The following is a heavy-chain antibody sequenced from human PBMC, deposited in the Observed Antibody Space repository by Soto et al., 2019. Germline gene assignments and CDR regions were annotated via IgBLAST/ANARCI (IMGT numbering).Heavy chain of an antibody. Sequence: ASVKVSCKASGYTFTGYYMHWVRQAPGQGLEWMGWINPNSGGTNYAQKFQGWVTMTRDTSISTAYMELSRLRSDDTAVYYCARGGVLRYFDWLSSPNWFEPWGQGTLVTVSS. CDR3: ARGGVLRYFDWLSSPNWFEP. V-gene: IGHV1-2*04. D-gene: IGHD3-9*01. CDR1: GYTFTGYY. J-gene: IGHJ5*02. CDR2: INPNSGGT.